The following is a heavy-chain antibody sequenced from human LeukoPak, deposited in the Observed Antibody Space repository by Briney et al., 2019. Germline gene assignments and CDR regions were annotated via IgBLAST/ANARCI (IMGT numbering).Heavy chain of an antibody. CDR1: GFSFSSYA. J-gene: IGHJ4*02. V-gene: IGHV3-23*01. D-gene: IGHD3-22*01. Sequence: GGSLRLSCTASGFSFSSYAMSWVRQAPGKGLEWVSAISGSGGSTYYADSVKGRFTISRDNSKNTLYLQMNSLRAEDTAVYYCAKDSYYDSSGYPYYFDYWGQGTLVTVSS. CDR2: ISGSGGST. CDR3: AKDSYYDSSGYPYYFDY.